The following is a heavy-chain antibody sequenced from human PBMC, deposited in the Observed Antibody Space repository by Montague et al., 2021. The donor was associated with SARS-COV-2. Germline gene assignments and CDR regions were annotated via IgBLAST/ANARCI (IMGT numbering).Heavy chain of an antibody. CDR3: AKGVGQKSSAVDY. V-gene: IGHV3-23*03. D-gene: IGHD1-26*01. CDR2: IHSGASYA. J-gene: IGHJ4*02. Sequence: SLRLSCAASGFTFSSHDMTWVRQAPGKGLEWVSIIHSGASYASYAGSVKGRFTISRDNSKNTLYLQMNSLRAEDTAVYYCAKGVGQKSSAVDYWGQGTQVTASS. CDR1: GFTFSSHD.